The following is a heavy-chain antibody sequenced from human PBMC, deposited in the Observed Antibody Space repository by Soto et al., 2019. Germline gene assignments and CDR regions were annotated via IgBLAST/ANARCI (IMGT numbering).Heavy chain of an antibody. J-gene: IGHJ5*02. D-gene: IGHD6-19*01. Sequence: GGSLRLSCAASGFTFSSYWMHWVRQAPGKGLVWVSRINSDGSSTSYADSVKGRFTISRDNAKNTLYLQMNSLRAEDTAVYYCARAGYSSGWNWFDPWGQGTLVTVSS. CDR3: ARAGYSSGWNWFDP. V-gene: IGHV3-74*01. CDR2: INSDGSST. CDR1: GFTFSSYW.